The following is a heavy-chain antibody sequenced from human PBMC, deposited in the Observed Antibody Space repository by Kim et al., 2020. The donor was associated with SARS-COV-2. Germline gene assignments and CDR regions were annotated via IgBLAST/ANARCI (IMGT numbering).Heavy chain of an antibody. CDR2: INHSGST. D-gene: IGHD2-15*01. CDR3: ARGGGYCSGGSCLPYYYG. Sequence: SETLSLTCAVYGGSFSGYYWSWIRQPPGKGLEWIGEINHSGSTNYNPSLKSRVTISVDTSKNQFSLKLSSVTAADTAVYYCARGGGYCSGGSCLPYYYG. V-gene: IGHV4-34*01. J-gene: IGHJ6*01. CDR1: GGSFSGYY.